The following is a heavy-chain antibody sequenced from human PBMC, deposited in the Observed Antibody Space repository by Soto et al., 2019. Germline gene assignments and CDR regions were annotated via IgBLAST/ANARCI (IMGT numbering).Heavy chain of an antibody. V-gene: IGHV3-48*03. D-gene: IGHD3-10*01. J-gene: IGHJ6*01. Sequence: GGSLRLSCAASGFTFSSYEMNWVRQAPGKGLEWISYISPNSTTIYYSDSVKGRFTISRENAKSSLNLQMNSLRAEDTAVYYCARAAGTLVRGVYGMDVWGQGTTVTVSS. CDR1: GFTFSSYE. CDR2: ISPNSTTI. CDR3: ARAAGTLVRGVYGMDV.